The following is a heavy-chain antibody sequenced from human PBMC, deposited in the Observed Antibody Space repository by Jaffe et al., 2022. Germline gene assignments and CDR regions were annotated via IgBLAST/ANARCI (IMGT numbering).Heavy chain of an antibody. Sequence: QVQLVQSGAEVKKPGASVKVSCKASGYTFTSYAMHWVRQAPGQRLEWMGWINAGNGNTKYSQKFQGRVTITRDTSASTAYMELSSLRSEDTAVYYCARTSESIAARPGYNWFDPWGQGTLVTVSS. CDR1: GYTFTSYA. CDR3: ARTSESIAARPGYNWFDP. V-gene: IGHV1-3*01. J-gene: IGHJ5*02. CDR2: INAGNGNT. D-gene: IGHD6-6*01.